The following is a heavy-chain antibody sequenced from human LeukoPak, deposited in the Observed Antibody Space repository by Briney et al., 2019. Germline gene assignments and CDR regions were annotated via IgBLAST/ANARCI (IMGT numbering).Heavy chain of an antibody. D-gene: IGHD3-10*01. CDR2: FDPEDGET. Sequence: ASVTVSCKVSGYTLTELSMHWVRQAPGKGLEWMGGFDPEDGETIYAQKFQGRVTMTEDTSTDTAYMELSSLRSEDTAVYYCARPHYYGSGSYYDFDYWGQGTLVTVSS. V-gene: IGHV1-24*01. J-gene: IGHJ4*02. CDR3: ARPHYYGSGSYYDFDY. CDR1: GYTLTELS.